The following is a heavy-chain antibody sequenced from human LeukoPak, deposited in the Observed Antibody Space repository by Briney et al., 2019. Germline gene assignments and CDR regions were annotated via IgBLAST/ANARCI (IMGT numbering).Heavy chain of an antibody. CDR3: ARDRAYYGSGSYYDY. Sequence: SSSGSTIYYADSVKGRFTISRDNAKNSLYLQMNSLRAEDTAVHYCARDRAYYGSGSYYDYWGQGTLVTVSS. CDR2: SSSGSTI. J-gene: IGHJ4*02. D-gene: IGHD3-10*01. V-gene: IGHV3-11*01.